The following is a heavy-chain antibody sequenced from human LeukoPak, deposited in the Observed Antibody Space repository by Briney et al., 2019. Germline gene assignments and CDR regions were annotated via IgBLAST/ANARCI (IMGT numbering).Heavy chain of an antibody. CDR1: GFTFSSYS. CDR2: SSSSSSYK. Sequence: GGSLRLSCAASGFTFSSYSMNWVRQAPGRGLEWVSSSSSSSSYKYYADSVKGRFTISRDNAKTSLYLQMNSLRAEDTAAYYCARGYSDILTGYSPHYFDYWGQGTLVTVSS. J-gene: IGHJ4*02. D-gene: IGHD3-9*01. CDR3: ARGYSDILTGYSPHYFDY. V-gene: IGHV3-21*01.